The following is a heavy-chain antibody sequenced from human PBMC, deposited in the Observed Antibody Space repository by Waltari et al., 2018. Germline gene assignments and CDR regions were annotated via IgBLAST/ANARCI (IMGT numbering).Heavy chain of an antibody. CDR1: GYTLTNYG. CDR2: ISAYNGNT. D-gene: IGHD2-21*02. Sequence: QVQLVQSGAEVKRPGASIKVSCKALGYTLTNYGITWVRQAPGQGLEWMGWISAYNGNTNSAPKLQGRVTMTTDTSTSTAYMELRSLRSDDTAIYYCAREVVTTIQTMDVWGQGTTVTVSS. V-gene: IGHV1-18*01. J-gene: IGHJ6*02. CDR3: AREVVTTIQTMDV.